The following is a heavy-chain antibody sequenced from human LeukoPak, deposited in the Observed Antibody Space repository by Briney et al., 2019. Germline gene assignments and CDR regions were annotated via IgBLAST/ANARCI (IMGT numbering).Heavy chain of an antibody. CDR2: ISYDGSNK. V-gene: IGHV3-30*04. J-gene: IGHJ4*02. CDR1: GFTFSSYA. CDR3: ARGSLAAPFDY. Sequence: GGSLRLSCAASGFTFSSYAMHWVRQAPGKGLEWVAVISYDGSNKYYADSVKGRFTISRDNSKNTLYLQMNSLRAEDTAVYYCARGSLAAPFDYWGQGTLVTVSS. D-gene: IGHD6-19*01.